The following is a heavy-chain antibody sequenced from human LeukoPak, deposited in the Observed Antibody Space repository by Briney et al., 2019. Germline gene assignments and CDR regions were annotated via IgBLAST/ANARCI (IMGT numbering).Heavy chain of an antibody. J-gene: IGHJ6*03. CDR2: ISGSGGST. Sequence: PGGSLRLSCAASGFTFSSYAMSWVRKAPGKGREWVSAISGSGGSTYYADSVKGRFTISRDNSKNTLYLQMNSLRAEDTAVYYCAKYFGNHNYYYYYMDVGGKGTTVTVSS. CDR1: GFTFSSYA. D-gene: IGHD4-23*01. CDR3: AKYFGNHNYYYYYMDV. V-gene: IGHV3-23*01.